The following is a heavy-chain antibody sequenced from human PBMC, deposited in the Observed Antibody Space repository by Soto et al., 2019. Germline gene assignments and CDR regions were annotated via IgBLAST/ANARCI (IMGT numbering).Heavy chain of an antibody. V-gene: IGHV5-51*01. CDR1: GYSFSSYW. D-gene: IGHD1-7*01. Sequence: GESLKISCKGSGYSFSSYWIGWVRQMPGKGLEWMGIIFPADSDTRYSPSFQGQVTTSADKSTSTAYLQWSSLKASDTAMYYCARRGSRNELYGMDVWGQGTTVTVSS. J-gene: IGHJ6*02. CDR3: ARRGSRNELYGMDV. CDR2: IFPADSDT.